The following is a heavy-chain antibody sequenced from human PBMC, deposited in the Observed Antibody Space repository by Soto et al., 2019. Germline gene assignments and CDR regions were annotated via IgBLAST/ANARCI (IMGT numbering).Heavy chain of an antibody. J-gene: IGHJ5*02. CDR2: ITPIFGPA. CDR1: GGTFSGYA. V-gene: IGHV1-69*13. D-gene: IGHD2-21*02. CDR3: ARDARCGGDGYFGWFDP. Sequence: SVKVSCKASGGTFSGYAISWVRQAPGQGLEWMGGITPIFGPANYAQKFQGRVTITADESTSTAYMELSSLRSEDTAVYYCARDARCGGDGYFGWFDPWGQGTLVTVSS.